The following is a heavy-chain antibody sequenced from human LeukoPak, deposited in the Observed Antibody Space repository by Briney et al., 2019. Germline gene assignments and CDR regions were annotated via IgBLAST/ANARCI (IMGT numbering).Heavy chain of an antibody. J-gene: IGHJ6*03. V-gene: IGHV3-48*04. CDR1: GFTFSSYS. CDR2: ISSSSSTI. CDR3: ARSHGSGMYYYYMDV. D-gene: IGHD3-10*01. Sequence: GGSLRLSCAASGFTFSSYSMNWVRQAPGKGLEWVSYISSSSSTIYYADSVRGRFTISRDNAKNSLYLQMNSLRAEDTAVYYCARSHGSGMYYYYMDVWGKGTTVTVSS.